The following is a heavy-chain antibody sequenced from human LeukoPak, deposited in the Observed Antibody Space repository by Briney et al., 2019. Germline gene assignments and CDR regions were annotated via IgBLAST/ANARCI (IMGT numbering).Heavy chain of an antibody. Sequence: ASVKVSCKASGYTFTGYYMHWVRQAPGQGLEWMGRINPNSGGTNYAQKFQGRVTMTRDTSISTAYMELSRLRSDDTAVYYCARSYDSSGYHNNWGQGTLVTVSS. V-gene: IGHV1-2*06. CDR1: GYTFTGYY. CDR2: INPNSGGT. J-gene: IGHJ4*02. D-gene: IGHD3-22*01. CDR3: ARSYDSSGYHNN.